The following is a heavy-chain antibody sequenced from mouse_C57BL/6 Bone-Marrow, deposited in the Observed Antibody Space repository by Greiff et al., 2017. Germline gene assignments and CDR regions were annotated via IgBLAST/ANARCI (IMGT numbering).Heavy chain of an antibody. V-gene: IGHV1-52*01. CDR2: IDPSDIET. CDR1: GYTFTSYW. D-gene: IGHD1-1*01. J-gene: IGHJ2*01. CDR3: ANLGDYNGFDY. Sequence: QVQLQQPGAELVRPGSSVKLSCKASGYTFTSYWMHWVKQRPIQGLEWIGNIDPSDIETHYNQKFKDKATLTVDKSSSTAYMQLSSLTSEDSAVYYCANLGDYNGFDYWGQGTTLTVSS.